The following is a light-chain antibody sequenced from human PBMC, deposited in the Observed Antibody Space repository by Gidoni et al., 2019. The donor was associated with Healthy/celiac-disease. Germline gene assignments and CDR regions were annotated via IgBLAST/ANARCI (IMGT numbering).Light chain of an antibody. CDR1: QSISSY. CDR3: QQSYSTPPEPT. V-gene: IGKV1-39*01. J-gene: IGKJ2*01. CDR2: AAS. Sequence: DIQITQSPSSLSASVGDRVTITCRASQSISSYLNWYQQKPGKAPKLLIYAASSLQSGVPSRFSGSGSGTDFTLTISSLQPEDFATYYCQQSYSTPPEPTFGQGTKLEIK.